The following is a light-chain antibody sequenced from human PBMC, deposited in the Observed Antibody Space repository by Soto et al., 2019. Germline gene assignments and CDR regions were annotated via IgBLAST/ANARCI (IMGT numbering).Light chain of an antibody. CDR3: IQGKQCSLT. J-gene: IGKJ4*01. Sequence: DIVMTQPPLSALVTLGQPASISCRSSQSLVHSDVSTYLSWLQQRPGQPPRLLISKISHRFSGVRARVSGSGAGTDVTLRISRVEAADVGVYYCIQGKQCSLTFSGGPKVEIK. CDR1: QSLVHSDVSTY. V-gene: IGKV2-24*01. CDR2: KIS.